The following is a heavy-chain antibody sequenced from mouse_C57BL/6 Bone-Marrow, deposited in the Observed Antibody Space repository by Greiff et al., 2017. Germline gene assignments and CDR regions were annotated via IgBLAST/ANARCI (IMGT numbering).Heavy chain of an antibody. CDR1: GYTFTEYT. D-gene: IGHD1-1*01. CDR2: FYPGSGSI. Sequence: VQLQQSGAELVKPGASVQLSCKASGYTFTEYTIHWVKQRSGQGLEWIGWFYPGSGSIKYNEKFKDKATLTADKSSSTVYMELSRLTSEDSAVYFCARHEAGTTVVATGSYFDYWGQGTTLTVSS. CDR3: ARHEAGTTVVATGSYFDY. V-gene: IGHV1-62-2*01. J-gene: IGHJ2*01.